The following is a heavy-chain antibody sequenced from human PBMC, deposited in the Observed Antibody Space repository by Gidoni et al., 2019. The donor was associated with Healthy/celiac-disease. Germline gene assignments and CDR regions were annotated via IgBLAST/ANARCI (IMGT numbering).Heavy chain of an antibody. Sequence: QVQLQQWGAGLLKPAETLSLTCAVYGASFSGYYWRWIRQPPGKGLEWIGESNHSGSTNSNPSRKSRVTISVDTSKNQFSLKLSSVTAADTAVYYCARGVGYCTGGVCESYYYYGMDVWGKGTTVTVSS. D-gene: IGHD2-8*02. CDR3: ARGVGYCTGGVCESYYYYGMDV. J-gene: IGHJ6*04. V-gene: IGHV4-34*01. CDR1: GASFSGYY. CDR2: SNHSGST.